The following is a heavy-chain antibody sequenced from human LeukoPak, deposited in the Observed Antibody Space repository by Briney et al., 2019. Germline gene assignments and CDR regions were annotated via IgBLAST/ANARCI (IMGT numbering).Heavy chain of an antibody. Sequence: ASVKVSCKASGYTFTSYYMHWVRQAPGQGLEWMGIINPSGGSTSYAQKFQGRVTMTRDMSTSTDYMELSSLRSEDTAVYYCARDNSVEDTAWWFDPWGQGILVTVSS. V-gene: IGHV1-46*01. CDR1: GYTFTSYY. CDR3: ARDNSVEDTAWWFDP. J-gene: IGHJ5*02. CDR2: INPSGGST. D-gene: IGHD4-23*01.